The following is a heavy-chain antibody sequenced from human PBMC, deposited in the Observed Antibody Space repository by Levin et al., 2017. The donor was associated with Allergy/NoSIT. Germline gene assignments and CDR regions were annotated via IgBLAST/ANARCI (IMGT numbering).Heavy chain of an antibody. Sequence: SVKVSCKASGDTFRNSVISWVRQAPGQGLEWMGGIIPSYGTANHSQTFQGRLTFGADEATRTAYMELSSLTSDDTAVYYCATSQKKYYYDTSGYPFDYWGQGTLVTVSS. CDR2: IIPSYGTA. CDR1: GDTFRNSV. J-gene: IGHJ4*02. V-gene: IGHV1-69*13. D-gene: IGHD3-22*01. CDR3: ATSQKKYYYDTSGYPFDY.